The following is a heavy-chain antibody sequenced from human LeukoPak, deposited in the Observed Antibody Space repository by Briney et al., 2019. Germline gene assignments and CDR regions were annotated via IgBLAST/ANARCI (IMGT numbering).Heavy chain of an antibody. CDR2: ISGGSASK. CDR3: AKYQTGTWTSYDSSDI. V-gene: IGHV3-21*01. D-gene: IGHD1-7*01. Sequence: GGSLRLSCAASGFTFSSPGMNRVRQAPGKGLEWVSSISGGSASKFYAGSVKGRFTISRDNAKNSLYLQMNSLRAEDTAVYYCAKYQTGTWTSYDSSDIWGQGTLVTVSS. CDR1: GFTFSSPG. J-gene: IGHJ3*02.